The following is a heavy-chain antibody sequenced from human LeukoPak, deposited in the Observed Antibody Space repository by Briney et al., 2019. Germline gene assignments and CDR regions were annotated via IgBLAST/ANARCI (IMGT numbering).Heavy chain of an antibody. CDR1: GFTFDDYA. CDR3: AKDKKRFLEWLFSG. Sequence: GGSLRLSCAASGFTFDDYAMHWVRQAPGKGLEWVSGISWNSGSIGYADSVKGRFTISRDNAKNSLYLQMNSLRAEDTALYYCAKDKKRFLEWLFSGWGQGTLVTVSS. D-gene: IGHD3-3*01. CDR2: ISWNSGSI. V-gene: IGHV3-9*01. J-gene: IGHJ4*02.